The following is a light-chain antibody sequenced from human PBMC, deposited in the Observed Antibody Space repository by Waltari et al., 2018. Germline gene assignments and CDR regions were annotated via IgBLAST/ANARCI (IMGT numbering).Light chain of an antibody. J-gene: IGLJ1*01. CDR1: SRDVGAYKY. CDR3: CSYAGDSSYV. Sequence: QSALTQPRSVSGSPGQSVTIPCTGPSRDVGAYKYVPWYQPHPGKAPKLILFDVTKRPSGVPDRFSGSKSGDTASLTISGLEASDESDYFCCSYAGDSSYVFGTGTTVSVL. CDR2: DVT. V-gene: IGLV2-11*01.